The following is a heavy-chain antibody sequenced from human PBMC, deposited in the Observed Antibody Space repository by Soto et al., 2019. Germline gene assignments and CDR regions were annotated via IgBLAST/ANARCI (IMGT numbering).Heavy chain of an antibody. CDR1: GFTLSNYW. D-gene: IGHD7-27*01. Sequence: GGSLRLSCAASGFTLSNYWITWVRQAPGKGLEWVANINKDGSQKNYVDSVKGRFTIARDNGQNSLSLQINSLRVEDTAVYYCVRELGLAYWGQGALVTVSS. J-gene: IGHJ4*02. CDR2: INKDGSQK. CDR3: VRELGLAY. V-gene: IGHV3-7*03.